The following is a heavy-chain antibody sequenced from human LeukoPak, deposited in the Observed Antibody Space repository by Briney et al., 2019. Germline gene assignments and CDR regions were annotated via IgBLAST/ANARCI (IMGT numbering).Heavy chain of an antibody. D-gene: IGHD5-18*01. V-gene: IGHV3-33*01. Sequence: GGSLRLSCAASGFIFSSYGMHWVRQAPGKGLEWVAVVWYDGSNKYYADSVKGRFTISRDNSKNTLYLQMNSLGAEDTAVYYCARDGGGGYSYRGDAFDIWGQGTMVTVSS. CDR3: ARDGGGGYSYRGDAFDI. CDR2: VWYDGSNK. J-gene: IGHJ3*02. CDR1: GFIFSSYG.